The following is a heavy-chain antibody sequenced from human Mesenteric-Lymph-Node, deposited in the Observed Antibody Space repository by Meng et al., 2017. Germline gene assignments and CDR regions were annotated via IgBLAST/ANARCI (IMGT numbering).Heavy chain of an antibody. J-gene: IGHJ5*01. CDR1: GGPINGYF. CDR3: ARHWEFLVDS. Sequence: GSLRLSCTVSGGPINGYFWSWIRQPPGKGLEWIGYISHSGITNYNSSLKSRVTISVDTSKNQFSLKLSSVTAADTAVYYCARHWEFLVDSWGQGTLVTVSS. V-gene: IGHV4-59*01. D-gene: IGHD3-10*01. CDR2: ISHSGIT.